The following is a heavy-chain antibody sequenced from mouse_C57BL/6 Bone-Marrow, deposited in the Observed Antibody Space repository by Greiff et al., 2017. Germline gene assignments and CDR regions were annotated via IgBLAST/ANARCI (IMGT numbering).Heavy chain of an antibody. Sequence: VKLQQSGAELVKPGASVKLSCKASGYTFTEYTIHWVKQRSGQGLEWIGWFYPGSGSIKYNEKFKDKATLTADKSSSTVYMELSRLTSEDSAVYFCARHDDYYGSRGWYFDVWGTGTTVTVSS. CDR3: ARHDDYYGSRGWYFDV. J-gene: IGHJ1*03. CDR2: FYPGSGSI. CDR1: GYTFTEYT. D-gene: IGHD1-1*01. V-gene: IGHV1-62-2*01.